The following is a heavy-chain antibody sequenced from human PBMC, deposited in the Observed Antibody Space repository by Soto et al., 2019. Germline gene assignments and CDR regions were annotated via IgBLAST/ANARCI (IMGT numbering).Heavy chain of an antibody. V-gene: IGHV3-23*01. J-gene: IGHJ4*02. CDR1: GFTFSSYA. Sequence: LSLSCAASGFTFSSYAMSWVRQAPGKGLEWVSAISGSGGSTYYADSVKGRFTISRDNSKNTLYLQMNSLRAEDTSVYYCAKGSLVGATLTYFDYWGQGTLVTVSS. CDR2: ISGSGGST. D-gene: IGHD1-26*01. CDR3: AKGSLVGATLTYFDY.